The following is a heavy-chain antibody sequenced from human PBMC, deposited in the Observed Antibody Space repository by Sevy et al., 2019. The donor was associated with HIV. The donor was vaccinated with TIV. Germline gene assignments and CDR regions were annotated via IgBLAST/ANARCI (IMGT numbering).Heavy chain of an antibody. Sequence: SETLSLTCTVSGDSIRSYYWSWIRQRPGKGLEWIGYIYYSGSTNYNPSLKSRVTISVDTSENQFSLKLSSVTAADTAVYYCARVGSDWELDYWGQGTLVTVSS. D-gene: IGHD1-26*01. CDR2: IYYSGST. CDR3: ARVGSDWELDY. V-gene: IGHV4-59*01. J-gene: IGHJ4*02. CDR1: GDSIRSYY.